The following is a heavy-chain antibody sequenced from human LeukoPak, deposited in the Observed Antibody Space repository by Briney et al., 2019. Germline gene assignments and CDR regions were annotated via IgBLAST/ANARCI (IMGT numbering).Heavy chain of an antibody. CDR2: IYHSGST. CDR3: ARRGDYEFDY. D-gene: IGHD4-17*01. Sequence: SETLSLTCTVSGGSISSSSYYWGWIRQPPGKGLEWIGSIYHSGSTYYNPSLKSRVTISVDTSKNRFSLKLSSVTAADTAVYYCARRGDYEFDYWGQGTLVIVSS. CDR1: GGSISSSSYY. V-gene: IGHV4-39*01. J-gene: IGHJ4*02.